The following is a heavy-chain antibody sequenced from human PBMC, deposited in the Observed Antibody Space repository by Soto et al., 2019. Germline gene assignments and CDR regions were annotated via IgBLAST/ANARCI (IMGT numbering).Heavy chain of an antibody. D-gene: IGHD6-13*01. CDR2: IYYSGST. CDR1: GGSISSYY. J-gene: IGHJ4*02. CDR3: ARHVSSRAELDY. Sequence: PSETLSLTCTVSGGSISSYYWSWIRQPPGKGLEWIGYIYYSGSTNYNPSLKSRVTISVDTSKNQFSLKLSSVTAADTAVYYCARHVSSRAELDYWGQGTLVTVSS. V-gene: IGHV4-59*08.